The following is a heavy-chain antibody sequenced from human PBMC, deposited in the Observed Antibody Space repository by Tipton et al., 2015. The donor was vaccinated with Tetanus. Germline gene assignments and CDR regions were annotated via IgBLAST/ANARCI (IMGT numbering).Heavy chain of an antibody. J-gene: IGHJ4*02. V-gene: IGHV3-33*01. D-gene: IGHD6-19*01. CDR1: GFTFSSYG. Sequence: SLRLSCAASGFTFSSYGMHWVRQAPGKGLEWVAVIWYGGSNKYYADSVKGRFTISRDNSKNTLYLQMNSLRAEDTAVYYCASGEQWLPNYWGQGTLVTVSS. CDR2: IWYGGSNK. CDR3: ASGEQWLPNY.